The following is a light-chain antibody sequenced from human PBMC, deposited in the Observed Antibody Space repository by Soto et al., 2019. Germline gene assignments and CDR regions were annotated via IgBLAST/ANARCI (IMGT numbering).Light chain of an antibody. CDR2: EVT. V-gene: IGLV2-8*01. J-gene: IGLJ3*02. CDR1: SSDVGAYNY. CDR3: SSFASSNTWV. Sequence: QSALTQPPSASGSPGQSVTISCTGTSSDVGAYNYVSWYRQHAGKAPKLVIYEVTKRPSGVPDRFSGSKPANTASLTVSGLQAEDEADYYCSSFASSNTWVFGGGTKVTVL.